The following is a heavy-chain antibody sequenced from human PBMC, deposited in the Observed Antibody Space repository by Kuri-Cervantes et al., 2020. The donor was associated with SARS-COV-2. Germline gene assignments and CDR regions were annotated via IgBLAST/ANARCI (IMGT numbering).Heavy chain of an antibody. CDR1: GFTFSSYW. J-gene: IGHJ6*02. V-gene: IGHV3-7*03. D-gene: IGHD6-13*01. CDR3: ARDTPAAAGYYYYYYGMDV. Sequence: LSLTCAASGFTFSSYWMRWVRQAPGKGLGWVANIKQDGSEKYYVDSVKGRFTISRDNAKNSLYLQMNSLRAEDTAVYYCARDTPAAAGYYYYYYGMDVWGQGTTVTVSS. CDR2: IKQDGSEK.